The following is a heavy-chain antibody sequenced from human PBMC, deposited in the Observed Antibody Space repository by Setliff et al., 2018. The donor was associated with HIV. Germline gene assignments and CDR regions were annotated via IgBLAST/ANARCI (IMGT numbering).Heavy chain of an antibody. D-gene: IGHD6-25*01. Sequence: SETLSLTCTVSGGSISSGGYYWSWIRQHPGKGLEWIGYIYYSGSAYYNPSLKSRVTISVDTSKNQFSLKLSSVTAADTAVYYCARVTSAHPTYYYYYMDVWGKGTTVTVSS. CDR3: ARVTSAHPTYYYYYMDV. CDR1: GGSISSGGYY. CDR2: IYYSGSA. V-gene: IGHV4-31*03. J-gene: IGHJ6*03.